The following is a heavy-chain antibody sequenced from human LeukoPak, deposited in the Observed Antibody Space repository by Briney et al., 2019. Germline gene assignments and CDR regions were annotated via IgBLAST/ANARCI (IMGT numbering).Heavy chain of an antibody. CDR2: VWYAGSNK. CDR1: GFTFSSYG. Sequence: PGGSLRLSCAASGFTFSSYGMHWVRQAPGKGLEWVAVVWYAGSNKFYADSVKGRFTISRDNSKNTLYLQMNSLRAEDTAVYYCARNDYYYDGSAREDQFHFDYWGQGTLVTVSS. CDR3: ARNDYYYDGSAREDQFHFDY. D-gene: IGHD3-22*01. V-gene: IGHV3-33*08. J-gene: IGHJ4*02.